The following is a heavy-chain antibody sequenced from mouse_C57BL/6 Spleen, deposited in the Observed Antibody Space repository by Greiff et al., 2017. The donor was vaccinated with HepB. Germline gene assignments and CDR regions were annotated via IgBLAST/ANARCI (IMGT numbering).Heavy chain of an antibody. CDR2: ISSGGSYT. V-gene: IGHV5-6*01. J-gene: IGHJ4*01. CDR1: GFTFSSYG. CDR3: ARLGYGYAMDY. D-gene: IGHD1-2*01. Sequence: DVQLVESGGDLVKPGGSLKLSCAASGFTFSSYGLSWVRQTPAKRLEWVATISSGGSYTYYPDSVKGRFTISRDNAKNTLYLQMRMLKSADTAMYCCARLGYGYAMDYWGQGTSVTVSS.